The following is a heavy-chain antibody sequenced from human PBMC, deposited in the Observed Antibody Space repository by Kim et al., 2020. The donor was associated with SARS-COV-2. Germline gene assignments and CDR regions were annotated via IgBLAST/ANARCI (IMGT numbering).Heavy chain of an antibody. D-gene: IGHD3-3*01. CDR1: GGSVNTGIYY. CDR3: AGRFFNYRLLDS. J-gene: IGHJ5*01. Sequence: SETLSLTCTVSGGSVNTGIYYWCWLRQPPGKVLEWIGSIDYRRSTYYNPSLKRLVPISVDTTKNQFSLIPTSVTAADTAHYYCAGRFFNYRLLDSRG. V-gene: IGHV4-39*01. CDR2: IDYRRST.